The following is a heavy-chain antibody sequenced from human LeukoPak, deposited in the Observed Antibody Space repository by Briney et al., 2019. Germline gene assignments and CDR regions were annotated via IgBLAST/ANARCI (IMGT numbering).Heavy chain of an antibody. CDR1: GYTFTNYY. CDR2: IDPNTGGT. J-gene: IGHJ4*02. CDR3: ASLYDIVGTTVDY. Sequence: GASVKVSCKTSGYTFTNYYIHWVRQAPGQGLEWMGRIDPNTGGTKSAKNFQGRVTMTRDTSISTAYMALSGLRSDDTAVYYCASLYDIVGTTVDYWGQETLVTVSS. V-gene: IGHV1-2*06. D-gene: IGHD1-26*01.